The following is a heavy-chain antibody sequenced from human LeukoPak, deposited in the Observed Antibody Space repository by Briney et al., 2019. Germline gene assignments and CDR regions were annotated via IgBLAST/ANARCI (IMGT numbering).Heavy chain of an antibody. V-gene: IGHV3-21*01. D-gene: IGHD4-17*01. CDR1: GFTFSSYS. J-gene: IGHJ5*02. Sequence: GGSLRLSCAASGFTFSSYSMNWVRQAPGKGLEWVSSISSSSSYIYYADSVKGRFTISRDNAKNSLYLQMNSLRAEDTAVYYCARPMSDYARFDPWGQGTLVTVSS. CDR2: ISSSSSYI. CDR3: ARPMSDYARFDP.